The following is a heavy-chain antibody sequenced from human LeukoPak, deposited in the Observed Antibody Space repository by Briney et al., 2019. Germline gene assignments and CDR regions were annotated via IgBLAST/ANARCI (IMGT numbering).Heavy chain of an antibody. V-gene: IGHV4-61*02. Sequence: SQTLSLTCTVSGGSISSGTYYWSWIRQPAGKGLEWIGRIYTSGSTNYNPSLKSRVTISVDTSKNQFSLKLSSVTAADTAVYYCASGYSRRMDVWGKGTTVTVSS. J-gene: IGHJ6*04. D-gene: IGHD6-13*01. CDR1: GGSISSGTYY. CDR3: ASGYSRRMDV. CDR2: IYTSGST.